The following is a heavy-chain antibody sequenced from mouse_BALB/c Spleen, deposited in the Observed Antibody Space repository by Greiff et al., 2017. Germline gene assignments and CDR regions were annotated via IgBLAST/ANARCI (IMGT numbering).Heavy chain of an antibody. CDR1: GFTFSSYT. Sequence: EVQLVESGGGLVKPGGSLKLSCAASGFTFSSYTMSWVRQTPEKRLEWVATISSGGSYTYYPDSVKGRFTISRDNAKNTLYLQMSSLKSEDTAMYYCTRDPPNWDGVAYWGQGTLVTVSA. V-gene: IGHV5-6-4*01. CDR3: TRDPPNWDGVAY. J-gene: IGHJ3*01. CDR2: ISSGGSYT. D-gene: IGHD4-1*01.